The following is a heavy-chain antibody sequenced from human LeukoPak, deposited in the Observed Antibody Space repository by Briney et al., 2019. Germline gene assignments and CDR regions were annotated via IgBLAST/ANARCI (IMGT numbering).Heavy chain of an antibody. V-gene: IGHV4-34*01. CDR1: GGSFSGYY. J-gene: IGHJ3*02. Sequence: SETLSLTCAVYGGSFSGYYWSWIRQPPGKGLEWIGEINHSGSTNYNPSLKSRVTMSVDTSKNQFSLKLSSVTAADTAVYYCARQNGDYAQDAFDIWGQGTMVTVSS. CDR3: ARQNGDYAQDAFDI. D-gene: IGHD4-17*01. CDR2: INHSGST.